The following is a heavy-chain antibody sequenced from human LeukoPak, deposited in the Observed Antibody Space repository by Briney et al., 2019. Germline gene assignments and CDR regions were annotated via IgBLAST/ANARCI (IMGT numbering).Heavy chain of an antibody. Sequence: PGGSLRLSCAASGFTFSSYAMHWVRQAPGKGLEWAAVISYDGSNKYYADSVKGRFTISRDNSKNTLYLQMNSLRAEDTAVYYCARDSDDSSGYNFDYWGQGILVTVSS. D-gene: IGHD3-22*01. CDR1: GFTFSSYA. V-gene: IGHV3-30-3*01. CDR2: ISYDGSNK. CDR3: ARDSDDSSGYNFDY. J-gene: IGHJ4*02.